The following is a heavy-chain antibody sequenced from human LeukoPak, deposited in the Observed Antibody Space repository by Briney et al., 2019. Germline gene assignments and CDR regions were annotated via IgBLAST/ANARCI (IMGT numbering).Heavy chain of an antibody. CDR2: IWFDGSNK. V-gene: IGHV3-33*01. D-gene: IGHD5-18*01. Sequence: GRSLRLSCAASGFTFSSYGMHWVRQAPGKGLEWVALIWFDGSNKYYADSVKVRFTISRDNSKNTLYLQMDSLRDEDTAVYYCARDRGYSYGHCFDYWGQGTLVTVSS. CDR3: ARDRGYSYGHCFDY. J-gene: IGHJ4*02. CDR1: GFTFSSYG.